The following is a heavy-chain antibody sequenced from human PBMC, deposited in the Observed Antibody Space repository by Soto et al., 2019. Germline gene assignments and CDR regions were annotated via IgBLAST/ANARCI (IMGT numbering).Heavy chain of an antibody. CDR1: GYTFTDYY. V-gene: IGHV1-2*02. J-gene: IGHJ1*01. CDR2: INTNSGGT. Sequence: ASVKVSCKASGYTFTDYYLHWVRQAPGQGLEWMGWINTNSGGTHYAQAFQGRVTMTRDTSIRTAYMELRRLRSDDTATFYCARDLRGRPLEYIQHWGQGTLVTVSS. CDR3: ARDLRGRPLEYIQH. D-gene: IGHD3-10*01.